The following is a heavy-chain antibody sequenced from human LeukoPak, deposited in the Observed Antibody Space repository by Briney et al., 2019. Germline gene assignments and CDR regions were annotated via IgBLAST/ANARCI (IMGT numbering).Heavy chain of an antibody. CDR2: IRYDGTNK. CDR1: GFTFSNYG. D-gene: IGHD2-2*02. CDR3: AKDGVRYCSSTSCYTMSAFDI. V-gene: IGHV3-30*02. Sequence: GGSLRLSCAASGFTFSNYGMHWVRQAPGKGLEWVAFIRYDGTNKYYADSVKGRFTISRDNSKNTLYLQMNSLRAEDTAVYYCAKDGVRYCSSTSCYTMSAFDIWGQGTMVTVSS. J-gene: IGHJ3*02.